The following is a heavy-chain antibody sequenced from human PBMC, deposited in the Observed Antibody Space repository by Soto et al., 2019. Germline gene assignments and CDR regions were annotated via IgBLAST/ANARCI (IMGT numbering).Heavy chain of an antibody. CDR1: GFTFSSYA. CDR2: SGGST. D-gene: IGHD7-27*01. CDR3: AKGLGKNYYYGMDV. Sequence: EVQLLESGGGLVQPGGSLRLSCAASGFTFSSYAMSWVRQAPGKGLEWVSTSGGSTYYADSVKGRFTISRDNSKNTLYLQMNSLRAEDTAVYWCAKGLGKNYYYGMDVWGQGTTVTVSS. V-gene: IGHV3-23*01. J-gene: IGHJ6*02.